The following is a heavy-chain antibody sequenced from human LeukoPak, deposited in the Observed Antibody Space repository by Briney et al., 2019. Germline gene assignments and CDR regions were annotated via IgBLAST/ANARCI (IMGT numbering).Heavy chain of an antibody. D-gene: IGHD5-12*01. CDR1: GFTFSSYA. J-gene: IGHJ4*02. CDR2: ISYDGSNK. CDR3: ARDYLSRGYDYLGY. V-gene: IGHV3-30*04. Sequence: PGGSLRLSCAASGFTFSSYAMHWVRQAPGKCLEWVAVISYDGSNKYYADSVKGRFTISRDNSKNTLYLQMNSLRAEDTAVYYCARDYLSRGYDYLGYWGQGTLVTVSS.